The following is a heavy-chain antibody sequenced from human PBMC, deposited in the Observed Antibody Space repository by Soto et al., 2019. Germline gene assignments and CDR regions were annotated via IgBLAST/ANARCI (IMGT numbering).Heavy chain of an antibody. Sequence: QVQLVESGGGVVQPGRSLRLSCAASGFTFSSYGMHWVRQAPGKGLEWVAVISYDGSNKYYADSVKGRFTISRDNSKNTLYLQMNSLRAEDTAVYYCAKGPTDQWELLGDSVQHWGQGTLVTVSS. V-gene: IGHV3-30*18. CDR3: AKGPTDQWELLGDSVQH. J-gene: IGHJ1*01. CDR1: GFTFSSYG. D-gene: IGHD1-26*01. CDR2: ISYDGSNK.